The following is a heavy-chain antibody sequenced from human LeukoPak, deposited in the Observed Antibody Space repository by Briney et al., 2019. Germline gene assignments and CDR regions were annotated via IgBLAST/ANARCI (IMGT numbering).Heavy chain of an antibody. CDR3: GRYLNY. V-gene: IGHV3-48*03. J-gene: IGHJ4*02. CDR1: GFTFSSHE. CDR2: ITTSGSKT. D-gene: IGHD3-10*01. Sequence: GGSLTLSCAASGFTFSSHEMNWVRQAPAKGVEWISHITTSGSKTYYADSVKGRFTISRDNAKSSLYLEMNSLRAEDKAVYYCGRYLNYWGQGTLVTVSS.